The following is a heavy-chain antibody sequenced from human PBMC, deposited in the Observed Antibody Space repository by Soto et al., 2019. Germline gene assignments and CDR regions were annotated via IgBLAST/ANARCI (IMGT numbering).Heavy chain of an antibody. D-gene: IGHD3-22*01. CDR1: GFTFNNYG. CDR2: ISSDGSKK. Sequence: GGSLRLSCAASGFTFNNYGIHWVRQTPGQGLEWVAVISSDGSKKYYADSVKGRFTISRDNSKNTLYLQMSSLRAEDTAVYYCAKGDYYDSSGPFDYWGQGTVVTVSS. V-gene: IGHV3-30*18. J-gene: IGHJ4*02. CDR3: AKGDYYDSSGPFDY.